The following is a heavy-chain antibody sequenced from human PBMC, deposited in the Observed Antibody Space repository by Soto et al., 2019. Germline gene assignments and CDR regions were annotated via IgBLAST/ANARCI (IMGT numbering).Heavy chain of an antibody. J-gene: IGHJ3*02. CDR2: IYYSGST. Sequence: SEPLSVIWTVSGGSISSYYWSWIRQHPGKGLEWIGYIYYSGSTNYNPSLKSRVTISVDTSKNQFSLKLSSVTAADTAVYYCARDLNYYDWDAFDIWGQGTMVTVSS. CDR1: GGSISSYY. D-gene: IGHD3-22*01. CDR3: ARDLNYYDWDAFDI. V-gene: IGHV4-59*01.